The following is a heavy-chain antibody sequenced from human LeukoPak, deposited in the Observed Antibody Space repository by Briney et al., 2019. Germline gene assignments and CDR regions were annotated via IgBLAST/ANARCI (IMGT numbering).Heavy chain of an antibody. Sequence: SETLSLTCTVSGGSISSSSYYWGWIRQPPGKGLEWIGSIYYSGSTYYNPSLKSRVTISVDTSKNQFSLKLSSVTAADTAVYYCAGDPLSIEYSSLVRAFDIWGQGTMVTVSS. CDR1: GGSISSSSYY. J-gene: IGHJ3*02. D-gene: IGHD6-6*01. CDR2: IYYSGST. V-gene: IGHV4-39*07. CDR3: AGDPLSIEYSSLVRAFDI.